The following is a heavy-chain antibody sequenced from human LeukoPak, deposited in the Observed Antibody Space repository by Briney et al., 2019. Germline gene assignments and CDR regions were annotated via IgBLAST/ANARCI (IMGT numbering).Heavy chain of an antibody. CDR1: GGSISNGDYY. J-gene: IGHJ4*02. V-gene: IGHV4-30-4*01. CDR2: IYYSGST. Sequence: PSETLSLTCTVSGGSISNGDYYWSWIRQPPGKGLEWIGYIYYSGSTYYNPSLKSRVTISVDTSKNQFSLKMSSVTAADTAVYYCARGLTPYSNLVVGYWGQGTLVTVSS. D-gene: IGHD4-11*01. CDR3: ARGLTPYSNLVVGY.